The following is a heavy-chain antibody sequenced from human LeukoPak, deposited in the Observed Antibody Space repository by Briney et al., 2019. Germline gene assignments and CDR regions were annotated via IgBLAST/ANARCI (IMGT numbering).Heavy chain of an antibody. CDR1: GFTFSSYS. D-gene: IGHD3-9*01. V-gene: IGHV3-48*02. J-gene: IGHJ4*02. CDR2: ISRSSSTI. CDR3: ARDGYDILTGYYQYYFDY. Sequence: GGSLRLSCAASGFTFSSYSMNWVRQAPGKGLEWVSNISRSSSTIYYADSVKGRFTISRDNAKNSLYLQMNSLRDEDTAVYYCARDGYDILTGYYQYYFDYWGQGTLVTVSS.